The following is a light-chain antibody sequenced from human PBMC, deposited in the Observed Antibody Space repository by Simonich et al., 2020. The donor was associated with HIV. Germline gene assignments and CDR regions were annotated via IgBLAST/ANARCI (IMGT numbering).Light chain of an antibody. CDR3: CSYAGSSTPWV. V-gene: IGLV2-23*01. CDR1: SSDVGSYNL. J-gene: IGLJ3*02. Sequence: QSALTQPASVSGSPGQSITISCTGTSSDVGSYNLVSWYQQHPGKAPKLMIYEGRNRPSGVANRCSGSKSGNTASLTISGLQAEDEADYYCCSYAGSSTPWVFGGGTKVTVL. CDR2: EGR.